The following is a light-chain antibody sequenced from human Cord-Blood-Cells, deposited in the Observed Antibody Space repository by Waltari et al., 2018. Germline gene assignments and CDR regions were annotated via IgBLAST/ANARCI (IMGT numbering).Light chain of an antibody. J-gene: IGKJ1*01. CDR1: QSVLSSSNNKNY. CDR2: WAS. Sequence: DIVMTQSPDSLAVSLGERATINCKSSQSVLSSSNNKNYLAGYQQKPGQPPKLLIYWASTRESGVPDLFSGSGSGTDFTLTISSLQAEDVAVYYCQQYYSTPPTFGQGTKVEIK. V-gene: IGKV4-1*01. CDR3: QQYYSTPPT.